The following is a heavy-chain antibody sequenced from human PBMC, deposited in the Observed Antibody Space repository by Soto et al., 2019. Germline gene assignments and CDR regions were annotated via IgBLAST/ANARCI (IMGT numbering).Heavy chain of an antibody. CDR2: ISWNSGSI. J-gene: IGHJ6*03. CDR1: GFTFDDYA. CDR3: AKDARLIVTGSYYYYYMDV. D-gene: IGHD3-10*01. Sequence: EVQLVESGGGLVQPGRSLRLSCAASGFTFDDYAMHWVRQAPGKGLEWVSGISWNSGSIGYADSVKGRFTISRDNAKNSLYLQMNSLRAEDTALYYCAKDARLIVTGSYYYYYMDVWGKGTTVTVSS. V-gene: IGHV3-9*01.